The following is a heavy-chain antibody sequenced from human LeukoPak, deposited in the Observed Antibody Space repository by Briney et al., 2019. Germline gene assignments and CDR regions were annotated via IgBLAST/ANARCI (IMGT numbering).Heavy chain of an antibody. V-gene: IGHV3-9*01. CDR2: ISWNSGSI. CDR3: AKDIASSWPNDAFDI. Sequence: PGRSLRLSCAASGFTFDDYAMHWVRQAPGKGLEWVSGISWNSGSIGYADSVKGRFTISRDNAKNSLYLQMNSLRAEDTALYYCAKDIASSWPNDAFDIWGQGTMVTVSS. CDR1: GFTFDDYA. D-gene: IGHD6-13*01. J-gene: IGHJ3*02.